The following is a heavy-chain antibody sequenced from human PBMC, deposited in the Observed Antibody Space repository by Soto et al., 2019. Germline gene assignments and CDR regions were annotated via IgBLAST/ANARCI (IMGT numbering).Heavy chain of an antibody. V-gene: IGHV5-10-1*01. CDR1: GYSFTSYW. Sequence: PGESLKISCKGSGYSFTSYWISWVRQMPGKGLEWMGRIDPTDSYTDDSPSFQGHAIISADKSISTAYLQWSSLKASDTAMYYCARSAIVGATIDYWGQGTLVTVSS. D-gene: IGHD1-26*01. J-gene: IGHJ4*02. CDR3: ARSAIVGATIDY. CDR2: IDPTDSYT.